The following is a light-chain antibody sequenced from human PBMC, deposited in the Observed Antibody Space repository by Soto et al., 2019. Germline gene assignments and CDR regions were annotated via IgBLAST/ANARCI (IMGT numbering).Light chain of an antibody. V-gene: IGKV3-20*01. CDR2: GAS. J-gene: IGKJ5*01. CDR3: QQYGSSSIT. CDR1: QSVSSSF. Sequence: ELVLTQSPGTLSLSPGQRATLSCRASQSVSSSFLAWYQQKVGQAPRLLIYGASSRATGIPDRFSGSGSGTDFTLTISRLEPEDFAVYYCQQYGSSSITFGQGTRLEIK.